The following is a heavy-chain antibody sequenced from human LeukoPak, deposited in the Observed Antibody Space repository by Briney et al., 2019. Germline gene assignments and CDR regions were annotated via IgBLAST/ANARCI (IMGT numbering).Heavy chain of an antibody. D-gene: IGHD1-26*01. CDR3: ARSRERHVIAEYFQH. J-gene: IGHJ1*01. Sequence: GSSVKVSCKASGGTFSSYAISWVRQAPGQGLEWMGGIIPIFGTANYAQKFQGRVTITADESTSTAYMELSSLRSEDTAVYYCARSRERHVIAEYFQHWGQGTLVTVSS. CDR2: IIPIFGTA. CDR1: GGTFSSYA. V-gene: IGHV1-69*01.